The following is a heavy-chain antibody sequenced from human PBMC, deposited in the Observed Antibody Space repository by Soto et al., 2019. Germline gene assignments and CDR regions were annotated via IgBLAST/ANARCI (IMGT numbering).Heavy chain of an antibody. CDR1: GGSFSGYY. CDR2: INHSGST. V-gene: IGHV4-34*01. CDR3: ARGYDSSGYYYFDY. J-gene: IGHJ4*02. Sequence: SETLSLTCAVYGGSFSGYYWSWIRQPPGKGLEWIGEINHSGSTNYNPSLKSRVTISVGTSKNQFSLKLSSVTAADTAVYYCARGYDSSGYYYFDYWGQGTLVTVSS. D-gene: IGHD3-22*01.